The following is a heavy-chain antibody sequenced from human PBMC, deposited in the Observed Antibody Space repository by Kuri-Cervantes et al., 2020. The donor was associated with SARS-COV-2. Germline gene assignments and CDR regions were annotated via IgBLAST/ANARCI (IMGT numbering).Heavy chain of an antibody. CDR2: ISGSGGAT. V-gene: IGHV3-23*01. Sequence: GGSLRLSCAASGFTVSSNYMSWVRQAPGKGLEWVSSISGSGGATYYADSAKGRFTISRDNSKNTLSLQMNSLRAEDTAVYYCAKPLGYSGYDPPDYWGQGTLVTVSS. CDR1: GFTVSSNY. CDR3: AKPLGYSGYDPPDY. J-gene: IGHJ4*02. D-gene: IGHD5-12*01.